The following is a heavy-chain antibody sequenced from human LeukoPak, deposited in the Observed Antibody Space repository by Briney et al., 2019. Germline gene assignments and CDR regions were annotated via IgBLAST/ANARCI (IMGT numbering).Heavy chain of an antibody. D-gene: IGHD6-6*01. V-gene: IGHV1-46*01. CDR3: ARVGIAARRGFDY. J-gene: IGHJ4*02. Sequence: GASVKVSCKASGYIFISYYMHWVRQAPGQGLEWMGIINPSGGSTSYAQKFQGRVTITADESTSTAYMELSSLRSEDTAVYYCARVGIAARRGFDYWGQGTLVTVSS. CDR1: GYIFISYY. CDR2: INPSGGST.